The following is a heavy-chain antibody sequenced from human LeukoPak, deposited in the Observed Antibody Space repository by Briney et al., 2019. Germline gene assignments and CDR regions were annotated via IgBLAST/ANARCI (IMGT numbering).Heavy chain of an antibody. J-gene: IGHJ4*02. CDR1: GFTFSIYE. CDR2: INHSGST. D-gene: IGHD6-19*01. V-gene: IGHV4-34*01. CDR3: ARGGSSGWVDFDY. Sequence: GSLRLSCAASGFTFSIYEMNWIRQPPGKGLEWIGEINHSGSTNYNPSLKSRVTISVDTSKNQFSLKLSSVTAADTAVYYCARGGSSGWVDFDYWGQGTLVTVSS.